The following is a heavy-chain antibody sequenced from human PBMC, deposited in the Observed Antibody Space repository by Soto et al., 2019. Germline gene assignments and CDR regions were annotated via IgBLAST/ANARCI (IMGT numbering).Heavy chain of an antibody. J-gene: IGHJ4*02. CDR3: ARLEGLATISYYFDF. CDR2: IYFRGNT. CDR1: GDSINSDKYY. V-gene: IGHV4-39*02. D-gene: IGHD3-9*01. Sequence: QLQLQESGPGLVKPSETLSVTCSVSGDSINSDKYYWGWIRQPPGKGLEWIGSIYFRGNTYYNPSLNTRDTVSLDKSKTHYSLKLNSVTAADSAVYFCARLEGLATISYYFDFWGQGALVTVSS.